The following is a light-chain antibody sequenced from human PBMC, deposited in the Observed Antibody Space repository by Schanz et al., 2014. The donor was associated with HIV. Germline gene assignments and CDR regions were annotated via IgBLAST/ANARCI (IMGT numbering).Light chain of an antibody. CDR2: NND. V-gene: IGLV1-44*01. CDR3: QSYDNSLSGVGGGV. Sequence: QSVLTQPPSASATPGQRVTISCSGVRSDVGGRSVAWYRQRPGAAPELIIQNNDQRPSGVPDRFSGSKSGTSASLAISGLQSEDEADYYCQSYDNSLSGVGGGVFGGGTKLTVL. CDR1: RSDVGGRS. J-gene: IGLJ2*01.